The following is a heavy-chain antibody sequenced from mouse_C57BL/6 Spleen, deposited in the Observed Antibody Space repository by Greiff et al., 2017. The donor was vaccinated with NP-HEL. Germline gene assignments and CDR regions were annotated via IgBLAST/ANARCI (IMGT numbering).Heavy chain of an antibody. V-gene: IGHV3-1*01. CDR3: ARGVYSNYAMDY. CDR1: GYSITSGYD. D-gene: IGHD2-5*01. Sequence: DVKLVESGPGMVKPSQSLSLTCTVTGYSITSGYDWHWIRHFPGNKLEWMGYISYSGSTNYNPSLKSRISITHDTSKNHFFLKLNSVTTEDTATYYCARGVYSNYAMDYWGQGTSVTVSS. J-gene: IGHJ4*01. CDR2: ISYSGST.